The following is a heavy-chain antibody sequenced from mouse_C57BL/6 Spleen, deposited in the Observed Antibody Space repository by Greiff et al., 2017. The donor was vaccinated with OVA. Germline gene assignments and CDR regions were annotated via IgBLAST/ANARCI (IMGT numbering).Heavy chain of an antibody. CDR1: GYAFSSSW. V-gene: IGHV1-82*01. CDR2: IYPGDGDT. D-gene: IGHD1-1*01. Sequence: QVQLQQSGPELVKPGASVKISCKASGYAFSSSWMNWVKQRPGKGLEWIGRIYPGDGDTNYNGKFKGKATLTADKSSSTAYMQLSSLTSEDSAVYFCARSLLFITTVVAPFDYWGQGTTLTVSS. J-gene: IGHJ2*01. CDR3: ARSLLFITTVVAPFDY.